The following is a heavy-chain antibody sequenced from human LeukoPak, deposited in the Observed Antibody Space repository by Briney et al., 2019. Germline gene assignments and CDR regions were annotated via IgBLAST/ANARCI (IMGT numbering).Heavy chain of an antibody. CDR1: GGSISSSSYY. Sequence: SETLSLTCTVSGGSISSSSYYWGWIRQPPGKGLEWIGSIYYSGSTYYNPSLKSRVTISVDTSKNQFSLKLSSVTAADTAVYYCARGERYGDYGIDYWGQGTLVTVSS. J-gene: IGHJ4*02. V-gene: IGHV4-39*01. CDR2: IYYSGST. CDR3: ARGERYGDYGIDY. D-gene: IGHD4-17*01.